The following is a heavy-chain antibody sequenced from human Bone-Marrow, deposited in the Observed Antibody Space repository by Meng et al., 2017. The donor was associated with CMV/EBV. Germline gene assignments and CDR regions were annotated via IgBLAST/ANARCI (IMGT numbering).Heavy chain of an antibody. V-gene: IGHV3-30*04. J-gene: IGHJ4*02. CDR3: ARVNYDFWSGPYYFDS. CDR1: GLTFRIYA. D-gene: IGHD3-3*01. CDR2: ISYDGSDK. Sequence: GGSLRLSCAASGLTFRIYAMHWVRQAPGKGLEWVALISYDGSDKYHADSVKGRFTISRDNSKNTLYLQMNSLSAEDTAVYYCARVNYDFWSGPYYFDSWGQGTLVTVYS.